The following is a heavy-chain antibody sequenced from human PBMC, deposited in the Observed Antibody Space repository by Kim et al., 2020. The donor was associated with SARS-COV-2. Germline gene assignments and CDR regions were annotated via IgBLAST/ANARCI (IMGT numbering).Heavy chain of an antibody. CDR3: VRGQQWLIKN. J-gene: IGHJ4*02. D-gene: IGHD6-19*01. Sequence: GGSLRLSCAASGFTFDDYAIQWVRQVPGKGLEWVSLISRDGGEIKYADSAKGRFTISRDNSKKSVYLQMNSLRSEDSALYYCVRGQQWLIKNWGQGTQVTVSS. V-gene: IGHV3-43*02. CDR2: ISRDGGEI. CDR1: GFTFDDYA.